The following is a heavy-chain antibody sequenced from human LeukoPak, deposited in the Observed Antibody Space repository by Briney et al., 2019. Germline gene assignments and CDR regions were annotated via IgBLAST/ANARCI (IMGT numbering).Heavy chain of an antibody. J-gene: IGHJ4*02. CDR2: INHSGST. Sequence: PSETLSLTCAVYGGSFSGYYWSWIRQPPGKGLEWIGEINHSGSTNYNPSLKSRVTISVDTSKNQFSLKLSSVTAADTAVYYCARSDSSGWYYYFDYWGQETLVTVSS. CDR1: GGSFSGYY. D-gene: IGHD6-19*01. V-gene: IGHV4-34*01. CDR3: ARSDSSGWYYYFDY.